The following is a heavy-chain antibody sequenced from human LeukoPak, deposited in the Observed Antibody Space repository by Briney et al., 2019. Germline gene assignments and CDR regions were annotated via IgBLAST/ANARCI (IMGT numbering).Heavy chain of an antibody. CDR3: ARGRRSYDILTGYTVGAWFDP. J-gene: IGHJ5*02. Sequence: PSETLSLTCSVSGVSISNYYWSWIRQPPGKGLEWIGYIYYSGSTYYNPSLKSRVTISVDTSKNQFSLKLSSVTAADTAVYYCARGRRSYDILTGYTVGAWFDPWGQGTLVTVSS. V-gene: IGHV4-30-4*01. CDR2: IYYSGST. CDR1: GVSISNYY. D-gene: IGHD3-9*01.